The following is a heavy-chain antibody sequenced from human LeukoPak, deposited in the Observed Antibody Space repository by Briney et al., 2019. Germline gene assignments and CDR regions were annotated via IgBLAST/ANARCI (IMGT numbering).Heavy chain of an antibody. Sequence: SVKVSCKASGGTFSSYAISWVRQAPGQGLEWMGRIIPILGIANYAQKFQGRVTITADKSTSTAYMELSSLRSEDTAVSYCASGGGDAAYSGCDFDYWGQGTLVTVSS. D-gene: IGHD5-12*01. CDR2: IIPILGIA. J-gene: IGHJ4*02. V-gene: IGHV1-69*04. CDR1: GGTFSSYA. CDR3: ASGGGDAAYSGCDFDY.